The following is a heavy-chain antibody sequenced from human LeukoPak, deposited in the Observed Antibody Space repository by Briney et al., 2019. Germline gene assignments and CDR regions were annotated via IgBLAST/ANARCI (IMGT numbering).Heavy chain of an antibody. V-gene: IGHV3-74*01. D-gene: IGHD3-10*01. CDR1: GFTFTNHW. CDR2: IRGDGGDT. J-gene: IGHJ4*02. Sequence: GGSLRLSCAASGFTFTNHWMHWVRQAPGKGLVWVSRIRGDGGDTSYADSVKGRFTISRDNAKNTLYLQMDSLGAEDTAVYYCGRDVVLGSGSVDYWGQEGLVTVSS. CDR3: GRDVVLGSGSVDY.